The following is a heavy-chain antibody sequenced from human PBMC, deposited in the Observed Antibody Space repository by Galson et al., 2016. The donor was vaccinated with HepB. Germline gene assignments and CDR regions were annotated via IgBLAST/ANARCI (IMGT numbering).Heavy chain of an antibody. CDR2: ISSSGRDI. Sequence: SLRLSCAASGFTFNSHWMSWVRQAPGKGLEWVSYISSSGRDIQYAGTVKGRFTSSRDNAKNSLLLQMNSLRVEDTAVYDCARDSGDWDSGYYRSFDYWGQGTLVTVSS. J-gene: IGHJ4*02. CDR3: ARDSGDWDSGYYRSFDY. V-gene: IGHV3-21*01. CDR1: GFTFNSHW. D-gene: IGHD4-17*01.